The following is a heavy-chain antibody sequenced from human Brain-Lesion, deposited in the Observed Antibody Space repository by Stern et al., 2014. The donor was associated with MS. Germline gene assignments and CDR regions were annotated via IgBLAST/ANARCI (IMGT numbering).Heavy chain of an antibody. J-gene: IGHJ6*02. D-gene: IGHD3-3*01. CDR1: GFTFGIYW. CDR2: IKEDGNEK. CDR3: ARVYNTIYGIVTQRGSGMDV. Sequence: EVQLVESGGGLVQPGGSLTISCTAAGFTFGIYWMTWVRQAPGKGLEWVANIKEDGNEKNYVDSVKGRFTISRDNARNSLYLQMNSLRVEDTALYYCARVYNTIYGIVTQRGSGMDVWGQGTTVIVSS. V-gene: IGHV3-7*01.